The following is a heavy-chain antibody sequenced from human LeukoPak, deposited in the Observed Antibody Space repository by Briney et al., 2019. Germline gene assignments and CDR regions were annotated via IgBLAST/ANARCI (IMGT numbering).Heavy chain of an antibody. CDR3: AKDQMEQWLFDY. V-gene: IGHV3-33*06. CDR2: IWYDGSNK. D-gene: IGHD6-19*01. J-gene: IGHJ4*02. CDR1: GFTFSSYG. Sequence: PGGSLRLSCAASGFTFSSYGMHWVRQAPGKGLEWVAVIWYDGSNKYYADSVKGRFTISRDNSKNTLYLQMNSLRAEDTAVYYCAKDQMEQWLFDYWGQGTLVTVSS.